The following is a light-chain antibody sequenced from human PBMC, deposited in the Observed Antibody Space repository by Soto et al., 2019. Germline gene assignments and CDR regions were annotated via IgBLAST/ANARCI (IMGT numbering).Light chain of an antibody. J-gene: IGKJ4*01. CDR2: GAS. V-gene: IGKV3-15*01. CDR1: PTVSSN. CDR3: QQYNNWPLT. Sequence: EVVMTQSPATLSMSPGERATLSCRASPTVSSNLAWYQQKPGQTPRLLIYGASTRAPGIPARFCGSGSGTDFTLTISSLQSEDFAVYYCQQYNNWPLTFGGGTKVEIK.